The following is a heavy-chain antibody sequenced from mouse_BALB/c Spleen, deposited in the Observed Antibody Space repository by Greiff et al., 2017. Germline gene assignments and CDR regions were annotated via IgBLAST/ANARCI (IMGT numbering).Heavy chain of an antibody. V-gene: IGHV3-2*02. CDR2: ISYSGST. CDR3: ARRDHYYGSSYEFMDY. J-gene: IGHJ4*01. CDR1: GYSITSDYA. D-gene: IGHD1-1*01. Sequence: VQRVESGPGLVKPSQSLSLTCTVTGYSITSDYAWNWIRQFPGNKLEWMGYISYSGSTSYNPSLKSRISITRDTSKNQFFLQLNSVTTEDTATYYCARRDHYYGSSYEFMDYWGQGTSVTVSS.